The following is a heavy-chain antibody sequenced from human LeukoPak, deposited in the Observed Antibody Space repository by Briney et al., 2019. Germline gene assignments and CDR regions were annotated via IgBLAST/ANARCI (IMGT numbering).Heavy chain of an antibody. D-gene: IGHD5-24*01. CDR1: GYPLTEIS. CDR3: PTRPSVPLAATRWYFDF. V-gene: IGHV1-24*01. Sequence: AAVKVSCKVSGYPLTEISIHWVRQTPGEGREWIGGFDDEDGQAIYAQNVQGRAVMTEDTSTDTAYMELHSLRSQDTAVYYCPTRPSVPLAATRWYFDFWGQGPLVTV. J-gene: IGHJ4*02. CDR2: FDDEDGQA.